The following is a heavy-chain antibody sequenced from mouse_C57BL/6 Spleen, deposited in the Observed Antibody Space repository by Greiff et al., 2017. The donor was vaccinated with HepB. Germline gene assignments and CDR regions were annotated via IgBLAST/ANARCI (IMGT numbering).Heavy chain of an antibody. V-gene: IGHV3-6*01. CDR1: GYSITSGYY. Sequence: EVQLQQSGPGLVKPSQSLSLTCSVTGYSITSGYYWNWIRQFPGNKLEWMGYISYDGSNNYNPSLKNRISITRDTSKNQFFLKLNSVTTEDTATYYCAIGDYYSSYAMDYWGQGTSVTVSS. CDR3: AIGDYYSSYAMDY. CDR2: ISYDGSN. J-gene: IGHJ4*01. D-gene: IGHD2-12*01.